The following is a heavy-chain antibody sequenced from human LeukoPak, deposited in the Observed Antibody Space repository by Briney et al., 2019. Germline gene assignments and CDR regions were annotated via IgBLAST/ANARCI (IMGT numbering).Heavy chain of an antibody. V-gene: IGHV3-7*03. Sequence: GGSLRLSCAASGFTFSNAWMNWVRQVPGRGPEWVANVNRDGSETYYLDSVKGRFTISKDNAKNSLYLQMNSLRAEDTALYHCARNNGMDVWGQGTTVIVSS. J-gene: IGHJ6*02. CDR1: GFTFSNAW. CDR3: ARNNGMDV. CDR2: VNRDGSET.